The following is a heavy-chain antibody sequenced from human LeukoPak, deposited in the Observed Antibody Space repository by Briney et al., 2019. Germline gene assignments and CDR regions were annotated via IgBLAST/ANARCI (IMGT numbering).Heavy chain of an antibody. J-gene: IGHJ4*02. CDR1: GFTFNNYG. D-gene: IGHD2-2*01. V-gene: IGHV3-30*18. CDR3: AKGPLRGTAAAIDY. Sequence: GGSLRLSCAASGFTFNNYGMHWVRQAPGKGLEWVAVVSYDGRNKHYPDSVEGRFTISRDISTDTLWLQMDSLRTEDTAVYYCAKGPLRGTAAAIDYWGQGTLVTVSS. CDR2: VSYDGRNK.